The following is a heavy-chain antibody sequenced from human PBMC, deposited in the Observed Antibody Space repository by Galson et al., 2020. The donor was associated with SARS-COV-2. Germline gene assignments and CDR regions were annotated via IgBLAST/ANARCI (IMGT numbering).Heavy chain of an antibody. Sequence: ASVKVSCKASGYTFTTYGISWVRQAPGQGLEWIGWISAYNGDTNYAQKLQGRVTMTTDTSTNTAYMELRSLRSDDTAVYYCARDTPITLVGATIVNSDYWGQGTLVTVSS. CDR2: ISAYNGDT. V-gene: IGHV1-18*01. D-gene: IGHD1-26*01. CDR3: ARDTPITLVGATIVNSDY. CDR1: GYTFTTYG. J-gene: IGHJ4*02.